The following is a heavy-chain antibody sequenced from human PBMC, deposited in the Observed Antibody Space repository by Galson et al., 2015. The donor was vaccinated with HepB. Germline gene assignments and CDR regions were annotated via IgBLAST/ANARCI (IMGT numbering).Heavy chain of an antibody. CDR3: AKALGFCGGSCSYFDS. J-gene: IGHJ4*02. V-gene: IGHV3-23*01. CDR2: ILDNGGSI. CDR1: GFTFSNYA. Sequence: SLRLSCAASGFTFSNYAMHWVRQAPGKGLEWISGILDNGGSIYYADSVTGRFTISRDNSKNTLLLQMNSLRVEDTAVYYCAKALGFCGGSCSYFDSWGQGTLVTVSS. D-gene: IGHD2-15*01.